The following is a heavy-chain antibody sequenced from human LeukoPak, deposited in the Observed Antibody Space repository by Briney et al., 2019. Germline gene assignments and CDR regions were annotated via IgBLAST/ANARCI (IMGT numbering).Heavy chain of an antibody. J-gene: IGHJ4*02. V-gene: IGHV3-15*01. CDR1: GFTFSNAW. D-gene: IGHD1-7*01. Sequence: PGGSLRLSCAASGFTFSNAWMSWVRQAPGKGLEWVGRIKSKTDGGTTDYAAPVKGRFTISRDDSKNTLYLQMNSLKTEDTAVYYCTTDLSVSPELYFDYWGQGTLVTVSS. CDR3: TTDLSVSPELYFDY. CDR2: IKSKTDGGTT.